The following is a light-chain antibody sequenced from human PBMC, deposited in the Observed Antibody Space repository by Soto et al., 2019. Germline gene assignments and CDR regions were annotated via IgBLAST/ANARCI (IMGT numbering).Light chain of an antibody. CDR1: QSVSGNY. J-gene: IGKJ5*01. CDR3: QQRDTWPIT. Sequence: EIVSTQSPGTLSLSPGERATLSCSASQSVSGNYLAWYQQKPGQAPRFLIFDASNRATGVPARFSGSGSGTDFTLTISSLEPEDFAVYYCQQRDTWPITFGQGTRLENK. V-gene: IGKV3D-20*02. CDR2: DAS.